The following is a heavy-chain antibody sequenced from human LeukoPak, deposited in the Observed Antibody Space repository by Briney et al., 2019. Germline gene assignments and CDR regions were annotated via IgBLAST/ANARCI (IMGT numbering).Heavy chain of an antibody. CDR2: MNPNSGNT. V-gene: IGHV1-8*01. CDR1: GYIFNDYD. J-gene: IGHJ3*02. D-gene: IGHD7-27*01. CDR3: AREPTRGRAGDNSFDI. Sequence: GASVKVSCKASGYIFNDYDINWVRQAAGQGLEWMGWMNPNSGNTGYAQKFQGRITMTRDTSITTAYMELCGLMPEDTAVYYCAREPTRGRAGDNSFDIWGQGTMVTVSS.